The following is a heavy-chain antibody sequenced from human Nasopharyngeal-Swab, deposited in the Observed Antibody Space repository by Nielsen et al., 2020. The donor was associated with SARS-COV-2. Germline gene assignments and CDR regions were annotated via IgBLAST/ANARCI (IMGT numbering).Heavy chain of an antibody. CDR2: ISSSGSTI. CDR3: AREGQQLGLYYYGMDV. Sequence: GESLKISCAASGFTFSDYYMSWIRQAPGKGLGWVSYISSSGSTIYYADSVKGRFTISRDNAKNSLYLQMNSLRAEDTAVYYCAREGQQLGLYYYGMDVWGQGTTVTVSS. V-gene: IGHV3-11*04. CDR1: GFTFSDYY. D-gene: IGHD6-13*01. J-gene: IGHJ6*02.